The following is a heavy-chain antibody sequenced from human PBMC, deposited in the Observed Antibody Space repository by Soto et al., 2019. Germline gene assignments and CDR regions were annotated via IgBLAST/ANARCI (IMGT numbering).Heavy chain of an antibody. D-gene: IGHD5-12*01. V-gene: IGHV1-18*01. CDR1: GYTFTSYG. CDR2: ISAYNGNT. Sequence: EAPVKVSCKASGYTFTSYGISWVRQAPGQGLEWMGWISAYNGNTNYAQKLQGRVTITADESTSTAYMELSSLRSEDTAVYYCARGIEMATISALVYWGQGTLVTVSS. CDR3: ARGIEMATISALVY. J-gene: IGHJ4*02.